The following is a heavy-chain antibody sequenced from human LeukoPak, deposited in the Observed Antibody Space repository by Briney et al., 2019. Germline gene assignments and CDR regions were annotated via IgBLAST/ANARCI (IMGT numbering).Heavy chain of an antibody. D-gene: IGHD6-6*01. Sequence: SETLSLTCTVSGGSISSYYWSWIRQPPGKGLEWIGYIYHSGSTYYNPSLKSRVTISVDTSKNQFSLKLSSVTAADTAVYYCARGDQSIAARPDFDYWGQGTLVTVSS. CDR2: IYHSGST. J-gene: IGHJ4*02. CDR3: ARGDQSIAARPDFDY. CDR1: GGSISSYY. V-gene: IGHV4-59*01.